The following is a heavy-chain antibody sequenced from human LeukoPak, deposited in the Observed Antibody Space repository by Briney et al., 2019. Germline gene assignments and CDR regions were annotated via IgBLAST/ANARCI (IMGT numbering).Heavy chain of an antibody. CDR3: ARPEGVLSAWYFDL. D-gene: IGHD2/OR15-2a*01. CDR2: IYYSGST. Sequence: SSETLSLTCTVSGGSISSYYWSWIRQPPGKGLEWIGYIYYSGSTNYNPSLKSRVTISVDTSKNQFSLKLSSVTATDTAVYYCARPEGVLSAWYFDLWGRGTLVTVSS. J-gene: IGHJ2*01. CDR1: GGSISSYY. V-gene: IGHV4-59*08.